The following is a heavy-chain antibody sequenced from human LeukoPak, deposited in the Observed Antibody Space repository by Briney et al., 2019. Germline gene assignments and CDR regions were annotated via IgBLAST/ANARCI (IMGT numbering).Heavy chain of an antibody. V-gene: IGHV2-70*11. Sequence: TLSLTCTVSGASISTYYWTWIRQPPGKALEWLARIDWDDDKYYSTSLKTRLTISKDTSKNQVVLTMTNMDPVDTATYYCARMHQYGSGSYYKLDYWGQGTLVTVSS. J-gene: IGHJ4*02. CDR2: IDWDDDK. CDR1: GASISTYYW. D-gene: IGHD3-10*01. CDR3: ARMHQYGSGSYYKLDY.